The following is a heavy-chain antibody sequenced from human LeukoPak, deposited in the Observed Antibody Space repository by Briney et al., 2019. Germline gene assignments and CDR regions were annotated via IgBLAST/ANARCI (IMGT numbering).Heavy chain of an antibody. J-gene: IGHJ4*02. V-gene: IGHV1-18*01. Sequence: GATVKVSCKASGYTFTSYGITWVRQAPGQGLEWMGWISAYNGNTNYAQKLQGRVTMTTDTSTSTAYMELRSLRSDDTAVYYCWVTRDYFDYWGQGTLVTVSS. D-gene: IGHD2-21*02. CDR3: WVTRDYFDY. CDR1: GYTFTSYG. CDR2: ISAYNGNT.